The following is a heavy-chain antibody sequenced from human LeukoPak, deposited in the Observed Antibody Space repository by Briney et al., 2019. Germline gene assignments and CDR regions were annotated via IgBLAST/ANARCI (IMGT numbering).Heavy chain of an antibody. Sequence: GGSLRLSCAASGFTFSSYAMHWVRQAPGKGLEWVAVISYDGSNKYYADSVKGRFTISRDNSKNTLYLQMNSLRAEDTAVYYCARDLLESVIVVVPAAEIDPWGQGTLVTVSS. D-gene: IGHD2-2*01. CDR1: GFTFSSYA. CDR2: ISYDGSNK. V-gene: IGHV3-30-3*01. J-gene: IGHJ5*02. CDR3: ARDLLESVIVVVPAAEIDP.